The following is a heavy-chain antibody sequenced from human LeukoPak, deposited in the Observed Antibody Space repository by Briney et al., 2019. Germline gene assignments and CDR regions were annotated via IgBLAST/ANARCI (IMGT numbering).Heavy chain of an antibody. CDR3: AKDDAWGRYKD. D-gene: IGHD3-16*01. CDR1: GFTFSSYG. Sequence: GGSLRLSCAASGFTFSSYGMSWVRQAPGKGLEWVSGISPSGGITYYTDSVRGRFTISRDNSKNTVSLQMNSLRGEDTAVYYCAKDDAWGRYKDWGQGTLVTVSS. V-gene: IGHV3-23*01. J-gene: IGHJ1*01. CDR2: ISPSGGIT.